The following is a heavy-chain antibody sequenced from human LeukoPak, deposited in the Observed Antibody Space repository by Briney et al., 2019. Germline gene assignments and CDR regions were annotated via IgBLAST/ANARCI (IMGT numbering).Heavy chain of an antibody. CDR2: IYTSGCT. D-gene: IGHD3-22*01. V-gene: IGHV4-61*02. J-gene: IGHJ2*01. CDR1: GGSISSGSYY. Sequence: SETLSLTCTVSGGSISSGSYYWSWIRQPAGKGLEWIGRIYTSGCTNYNPSLKSRVTISVDTSKNQFSLKLSSVTAADTAVYYCARVSWGVNYYDSRSNHWYFDLWGRGTLVTVSS. CDR3: ARVSWGVNYYDSRSNHWYFDL.